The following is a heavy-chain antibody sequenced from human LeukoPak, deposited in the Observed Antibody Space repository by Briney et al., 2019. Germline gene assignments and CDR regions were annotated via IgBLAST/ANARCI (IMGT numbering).Heavy chain of an antibody. CDR2: IYPDDSDT. Sequence: GESLKISCKASGYIFTNYWIGWVRQEPGKGLEWMGIIYPDDSDTRYSPSFQGQVTISADKSINTAFLQWSSLKASDSAIYYCARLYYSASGYPDYWGQGTLVTVSS. J-gene: IGHJ4*02. CDR3: ARLYYSASGYPDY. D-gene: IGHD3-22*01. CDR1: GYIFTNYW. V-gene: IGHV5-51*01.